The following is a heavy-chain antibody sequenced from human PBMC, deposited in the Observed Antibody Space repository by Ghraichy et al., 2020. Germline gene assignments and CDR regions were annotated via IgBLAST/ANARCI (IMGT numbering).Heavy chain of an antibody. CDR2: IYYSGST. V-gene: IGHV4-39*07. J-gene: IGHJ5*02. CDR1: GGSISSSSYY. CDR3: ARETITMVRGVITSNWFDP. Sequence: SETLSLTCTVSGGSISSSSYYWGWIRQPPGKGLEWIGSIYYSGSTYYNPSLKSRVTISVDTSKNQFSLKLSSVTAADTAVYYCARETITMVRGVITSNWFDPWGQGTLVTVSS. D-gene: IGHD3-10*01.